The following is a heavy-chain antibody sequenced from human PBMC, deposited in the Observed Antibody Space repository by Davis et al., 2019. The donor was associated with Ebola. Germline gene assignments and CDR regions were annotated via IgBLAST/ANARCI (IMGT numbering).Heavy chain of an antibody. CDR2: ISYDGSNK. J-gene: IGHJ3*02. V-gene: IGHV3-30-3*01. CDR3: ARDKGAFDI. CDR1: GFTFSSYA. Sequence: GESLKISCAASGFTFSSYAMHWVRQAPGKGLEWVAVISYDGSNKYYADSVKGRFTISRDNSKNTLYLQMNSLRDEDTAVYYCARDKGAFDIWGQGTMVTVSS.